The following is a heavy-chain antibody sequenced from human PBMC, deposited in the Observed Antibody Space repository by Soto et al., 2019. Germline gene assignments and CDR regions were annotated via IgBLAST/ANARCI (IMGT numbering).Heavy chain of an antibody. Sequence: GESLKISCKGSGYSFTSYWISWVRQMPGKGLEWMGRIDPSDSYTNYSPSFQGHVTISADKSISTAYLQWSSLKASDTAMYYCAKQSEPDRGYSYSNAYYYYGMDAWGQGTTVTVSS. V-gene: IGHV5-10-1*01. CDR2: IDPSDSYT. D-gene: IGHD5-18*01. CDR3: AKQSEPDRGYSYSNAYYYYGMDA. J-gene: IGHJ6*02. CDR1: GYSFTSYW.